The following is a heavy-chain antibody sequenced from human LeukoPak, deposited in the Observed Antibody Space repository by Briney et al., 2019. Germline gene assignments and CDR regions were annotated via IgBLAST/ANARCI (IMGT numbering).Heavy chain of an antibody. J-gene: IGHJ3*02. CDR2: ISAYNGNT. Sequence: ASVKVSCKASGYTFTSYGISWVRQAPGQGLEWMGWISAYNGNTNYAQKLQGRVTMTTDTSTSTAYMELSSLRSEDTAVYYCARSKMVRGVNDAFDIWGQGTMVTVSS. D-gene: IGHD3-10*01. CDR1: GYTFTSYG. CDR3: ARSKMVRGVNDAFDI. V-gene: IGHV1-18*01.